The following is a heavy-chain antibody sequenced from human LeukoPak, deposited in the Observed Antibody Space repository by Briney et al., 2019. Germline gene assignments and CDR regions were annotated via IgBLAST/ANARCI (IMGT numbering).Heavy chain of an antibody. V-gene: IGHV4-34*01. CDR1: GGSFSGYY. CDR2: INHSGST. D-gene: IGHD5-18*01. CDR3: ARGMIQLWLRGWYYFDY. Sequence: PETLSLTCAVYGGSFSGYYWSWIRQPPGKGLEWIGEINHSGSTNYNPSLKSRVTISVDTSKNQFSLKLSSVTAADTAVYYCARGMIQLWLRGWYYFDYWGQGTLVTVSS. J-gene: IGHJ4*02.